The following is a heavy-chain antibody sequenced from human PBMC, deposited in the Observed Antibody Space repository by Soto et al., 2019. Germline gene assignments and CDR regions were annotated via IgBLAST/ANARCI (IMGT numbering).Heavy chain of an antibody. J-gene: IGHJ4*01. V-gene: IGHV4-31*03. Sequence: SETLSLTCTVSGGSINNGDYSWSWVRQHPGKGLEWIGYIYYSGTTYYNPSLKSRVTMSVDPSKNQFSLKLSSVTAADTAVYYCPGAYDIMEGFFEYWSHGTPVPV. CDR3: PGAYDIMEGFFEY. CDR1: GGSINNGDYS. D-gene: IGHD3-22*01. CDR2: IYYSGTT.